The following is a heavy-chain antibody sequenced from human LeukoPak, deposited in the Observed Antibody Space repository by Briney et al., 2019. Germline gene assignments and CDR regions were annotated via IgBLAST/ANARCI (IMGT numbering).Heavy chain of an antibody. V-gene: IGHV1-8*02. CDR2: MNPNSGNT. Sequence: GASVKVSCKASGGTFSSYAISWVRQAPGQGLEWMGWMNPNSGNTGYAQKFQGRVTMTRNTSISTAYMELSSLRSEDTAVYYCARDIYDFWSGYIFDYWGQGTLVTVSS. D-gene: IGHD3-3*01. J-gene: IGHJ4*02. CDR1: GGTFSSYA. CDR3: ARDIYDFWSGYIFDY.